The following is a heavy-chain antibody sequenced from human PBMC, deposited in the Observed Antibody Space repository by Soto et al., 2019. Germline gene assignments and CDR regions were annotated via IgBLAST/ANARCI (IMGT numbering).Heavy chain of an antibody. Sequence: SETLSLTCTVSGGPIITGGYFWTWIRQRPGKGLEWIGNIYYTGATSYNPSLKSRLTISFDTSKNQFSLKLTSVTAADTAVYFCARDRLSHDGNNSFFDYRGQRPLFTASS. CDR3: ARDRLSHDGNNSFFDY. V-gene: IGHV4-31*03. J-gene: IGHJ4*02. CDR2: IYYTGAT. CDR1: GGPIITGGYF. D-gene: IGHD1-20*01.